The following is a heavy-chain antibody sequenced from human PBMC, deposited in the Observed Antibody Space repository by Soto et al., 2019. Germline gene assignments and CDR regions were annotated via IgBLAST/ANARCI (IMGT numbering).Heavy chain of an antibody. CDR1: GGSISDHNW. CDR2: IHHGGRT. Sequence: QVQLQESGPGLVQPSGTLSLTCAVSGGSISDHNWWSWVRQPPEKGLEWIAEIHHGGRTNYKASLKRRLTMSIGKSHNHFSLRLTSVTGADTVVYFCARDGTAGYNFVFGGQGTLVTVSS. V-gene: IGHV4-4*02. J-gene: IGHJ4*02. D-gene: IGHD5-12*01. CDR3: ARDGTAGYNFVF.